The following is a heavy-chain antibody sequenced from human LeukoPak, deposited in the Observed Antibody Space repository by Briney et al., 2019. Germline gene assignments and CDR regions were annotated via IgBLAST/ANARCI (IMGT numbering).Heavy chain of an antibody. D-gene: IGHD3-3*01. CDR1: GFTFNDYA. CDR3: AKEEMVLRFLEWSYYMDV. CDR2: ISGSGGST. V-gene: IGHV3-23*01. Sequence: PGGSLRLSCAASGFTFNDYAMHWVRQAPGKGLEWVSAISGSGGSTYYADSVKGRFTISRDNSKNTLYLQMNSLRAEDTAVYYCAKEEMVLRFLEWSYYMDVWGKGTTVTVSS. J-gene: IGHJ6*03.